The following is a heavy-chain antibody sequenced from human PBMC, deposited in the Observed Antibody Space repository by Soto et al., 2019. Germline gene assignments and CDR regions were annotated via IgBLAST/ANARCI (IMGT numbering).Heavy chain of an antibody. CDR3: ARAPLSSSSFLFDY. V-gene: IGHV1-46*01. J-gene: IGHJ4*02. CDR1: GYTFTAYF. D-gene: IGHD6-6*01. Sequence: ASVKVSCKASGYTFTAYFIHWVRQAPGQGLEWIGIVNPSRGSTNYAQKFQGRVGMTWDTSTRTVYMDLSSLRSDDTAVYYCARAPLSSSSFLFDYCAQGTLVTVSS. CDR2: VNPSRGST.